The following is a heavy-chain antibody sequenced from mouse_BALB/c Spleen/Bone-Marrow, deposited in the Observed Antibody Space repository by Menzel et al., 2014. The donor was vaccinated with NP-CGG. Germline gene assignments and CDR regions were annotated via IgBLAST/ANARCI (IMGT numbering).Heavy chain of an antibody. CDR1: GFDLSRYW. CDR3: ARPDYYGYLNY. Sequence: DVQLVESGGGLVQPGGSLKLSCAASGFDLSRYWMSWVRQAPGKGLEWIGEINPDSRTINYSPSLKDKFIISRDNAKNTLYLRLNKVRSEDTALYYCARPDYYGYLNYWGQGTTLTVSS. V-gene: IGHV4-1*02. CDR2: INPDSRTI. D-gene: IGHD1-1*01. J-gene: IGHJ2*01.